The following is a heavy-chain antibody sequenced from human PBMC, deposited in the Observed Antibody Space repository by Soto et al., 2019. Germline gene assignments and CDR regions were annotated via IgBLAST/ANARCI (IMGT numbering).Heavy chain of an antibody. D-gene: IGHD2-2*01. V-gene: IGHV1-69*01. CDR2: IIPIPGTA. Sequence: QVQLVQSGAEVKKPGSSVKVSCKASGGTFSSYAISWVRQAPGQGLEWMGGIIPIPGTANYAQKFQGRVTITADESTSTAYMELSIPRSEDTAVYYCARSQGSSTSLEIYYYYYYGMDVWGQGTTVTVSS. CDR3: ARSQGSSTSLEIYYYYYYGMDV. CDR1: GGTFSSYA. J-gene: IGHJ6*02.